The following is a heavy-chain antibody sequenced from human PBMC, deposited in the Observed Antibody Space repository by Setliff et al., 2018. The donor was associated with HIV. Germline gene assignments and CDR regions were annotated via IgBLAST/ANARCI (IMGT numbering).Heavy chain of an antibody. CDR1: GGSISSDY. CDR2: VYNSGST. V-gene: IGHV4-4*07. J-gene: IGHJ4*02. CDR3: ATLDPSGGNFLAY. Sequence: SETLSLTCTVSGGSISSDYWNWVRQPAGKGLEWIGRVYNSGSTNYNPSLKSRVTMSVDTSKMQFSLHLTSVTAADTAVYYCATLDPSGGNFLAYWGQGTLVTVSS. D-gene: IGHD2-21*02.